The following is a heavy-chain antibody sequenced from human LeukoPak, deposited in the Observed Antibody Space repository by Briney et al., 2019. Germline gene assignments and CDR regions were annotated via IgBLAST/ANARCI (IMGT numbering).Heavy chain of an antibody. D-gene: IGHD2-21*01. CDR1: GFTFSTYE. CDR3: ARAHRSGAGYFDL. CDR2: ISSNGRTI. Sequence: GGSLRLSCAASGFTFSTYEMNWVRQAPGKGLEWVSYISSNGRTIYYADSVKGRFTISRDNAKNSLSLQMNSLRAEDTAIYYCARAHRSGAGYFDLWGRGTLATVSS. J-gene: IGHJ2*01. V-gene: IGHV3-48*03.